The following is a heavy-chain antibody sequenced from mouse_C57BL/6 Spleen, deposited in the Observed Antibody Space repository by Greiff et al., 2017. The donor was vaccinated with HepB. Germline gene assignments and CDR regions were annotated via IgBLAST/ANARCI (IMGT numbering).Heavy chain of an antibody. CDR3: ASFYGYDVHFDY. CDR2: IDPANGNT. V-gene: IGHV14-3*01. J-gene: IGHJ2*01. CDR1: GFNIKNTY. D-gene: IGHD2-2*01. Sequence: EVQGVESVAELVRPGASVKLSCTASGFNIKNTYMHWVKQRPEQGLEWIGRIDPANGNTKYAPKFQGKATITADTSSNTAYLQLSSLTSEDTAIYYCASFYGYDVHFDYWGQGTTLTVSS.